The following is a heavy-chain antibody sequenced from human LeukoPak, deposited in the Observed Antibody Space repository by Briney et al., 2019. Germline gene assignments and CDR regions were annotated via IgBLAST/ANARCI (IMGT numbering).Heavy chain of an antibody. CDR1: GFTFSSYE. J-gene: IGHJ4*02. CDR3: ASGHIVVVPAAIAQDY. D-gene: IGHD2-2*01. V-gene: IGHV3-48*03. Sequence: PGGSLRLSCAASGFTFSSYEMNWVRQAPGKGLEWVSYISSSGSTIYYADSVKGRFTISRDNAKNSLYLQMNSLGAEDTAVYYCASGHIVVVPAAIAQDYWGQGTLVTVSS. CDR2: ISSSGSTI.